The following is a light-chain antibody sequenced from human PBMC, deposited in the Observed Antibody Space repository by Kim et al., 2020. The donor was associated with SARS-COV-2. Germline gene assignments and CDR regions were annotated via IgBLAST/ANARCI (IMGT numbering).Light chain of an antibody. Sequence: RQTDKLNCTGHRNFVGNQGSSWLKQHQGHPPKLRAYRNNNRPSGISASLSASRSGNTHSLTITGLQPEDEADYYCSALDSSLSEGVFGSGTKVTVL. CDR1: RNFVGNQG. V-gene: IGLV10-54*02. J-gene: IGLJ6*01. CDR3: SALDSSLSEGV. CDR2: RNN.